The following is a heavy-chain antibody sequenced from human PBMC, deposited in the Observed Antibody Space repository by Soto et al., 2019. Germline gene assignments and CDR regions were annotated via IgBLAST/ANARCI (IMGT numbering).Heavy chain of an antibody. D-gene: IGHD2-8*01. V-gene: IGHV3-23*01. Sequence: EVQLLESGGGLVQPGGSLRLSCAASGFTFSSYAMSWVRQAPGKGLEWVSAISGSGGSTYYADSVKGRFTISRDNSKNTLYLQMNSLRAEDTAVYYCAKDRREHIVLMVYATEEHDDYWGQGTLVTVSS. CDR2: ISGSGGST. CDR1: GFTFSSYA. J-gene: IGHJ4*02. CDR3: AKDRREHIVLMVYATEEHDDY.